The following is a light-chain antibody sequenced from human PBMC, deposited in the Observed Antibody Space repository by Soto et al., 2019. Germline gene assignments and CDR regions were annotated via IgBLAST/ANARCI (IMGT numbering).Light chain of an antibody. CDR2: DAS. J-gene: IGKJ1*01. CDR3: QQRFNWRT. V-gene: IGKV3-11*01. Sequence: EIVLTQSPATLSLSPGERATLSCRASQSVSNYLAWYQQKPGQPPRLLIYDASNRATGVPSRFSGGGSGTDSTLTINSLEPEDFAVYYCQQRFNWRTFGQGTKVDI. CDR1: QSVSNY.